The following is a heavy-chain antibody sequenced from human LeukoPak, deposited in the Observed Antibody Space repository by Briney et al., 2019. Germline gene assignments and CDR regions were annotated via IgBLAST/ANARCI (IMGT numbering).Heavy chain of an antibody. V-gene: IGHV3-21*04. CDR2: SSSSSSYI. D-gene: IGHD1-26*01. J-gene: IGHJ6*02. CDR1: GFTFSSYS. CDR3: ARDPRVGATPQRYYYGMDV. Sequence: GGSLRLSCAASGFTFSSYSMNWVRQAPGKGLEWVSSSSSSSSYIYYADSVKGRFTISRDNAKNSLYLQMNSLRAEDTAVYYCARDPRVGATPQRYYYGMDVWGQGTTVTVSS.